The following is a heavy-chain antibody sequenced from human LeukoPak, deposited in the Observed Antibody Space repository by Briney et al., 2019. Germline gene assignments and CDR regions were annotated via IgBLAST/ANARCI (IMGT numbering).Heavy chain of an antibody. J-gene: IGHJ4*02. CDR1: GGSISSGSYY. Sequence: SATLSLTCTLSGGSISSGSYYWSWIRQPAGKGLEWIGRTSTSGSTNYNPSLKSRVTISVDTSKTQSSLKLSSLTAADTAVYYCASRRGRYVYWGQGTLVTVSS. D-gene: IGHD3-16*01. V-gene: IGHV4-61*02. CDR3: ASRRGRYVY. CDR2: TSTSGST.